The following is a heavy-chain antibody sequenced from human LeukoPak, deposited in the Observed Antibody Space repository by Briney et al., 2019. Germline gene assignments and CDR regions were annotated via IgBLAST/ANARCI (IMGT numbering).Heavy chain of an antibody. Sequence: VGSLRLSCAASGFTFSSYAMSWVRQDPGKRLDWVSAISGSGGSTYYADSVKGRFTISRDNSKNTLYLQMNSLRAEDTAVYYCAKDSRSSSWYWFDPWGQGTLVTVSS. J-gene: IGHJ5*02. CDR2: ISGSGGST. CDR1: GFTFSSYA. D-gene: IGHD6-13*01. CDR3: AKDSRSSSWYWFDP. V-gene: IGHV3-23*01.